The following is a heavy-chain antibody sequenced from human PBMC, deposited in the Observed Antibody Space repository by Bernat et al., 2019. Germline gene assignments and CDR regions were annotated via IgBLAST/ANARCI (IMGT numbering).Heavy chain of an antibody. CDR1: GFTFSSYA. Sequence: EVQLLESGGGLVQPGGSLRLSCAASGFTFSSYAMSWVRQAPGKGLEWVSAISGSGGSTYYVDSVKGRFTISRDNSKNTLYLQMNSLRAEDTAVYYCAKDHEGDTMVHSGIAYWGQGTLVTVSS. V-gene: IGHV3-23*01. CDR3: AKDHEGDTMVHSGIAY. D-gene: IGHD3-10*01. CDR2: ISGSGGST. J-gene: IGHJ4*02.